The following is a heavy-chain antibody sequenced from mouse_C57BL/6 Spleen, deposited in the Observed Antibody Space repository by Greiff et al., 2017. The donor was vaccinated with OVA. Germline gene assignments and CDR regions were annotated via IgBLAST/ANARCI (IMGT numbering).Heavy chain of an antibody. Sequence: EVKLVESGGGLVKPGGSLKLSCAASGFTFSSYAMSWVRQTPEKRLEWVATISDGGSYTYYPANVKGRFTISRDNAKNNLYLQMSHLKSEDTAMCYCARDEENGNYGGAMDYWGQGTSVTVSS. D-gene: IGHD2-1*01. CDR2: ISDGGSYT. V-gene: IGHV5-4*01. CDR1: GFTFSSYA. CDR3: ARDEENGNYGGAMDY. J-gene: IGHJ4*01.